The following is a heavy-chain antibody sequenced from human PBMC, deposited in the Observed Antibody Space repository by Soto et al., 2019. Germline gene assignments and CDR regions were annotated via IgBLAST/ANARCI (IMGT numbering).Heavy chain of an antibody. CDR2: ISGSGSST. CDR3: AKGGATGTTPHLDY. J-gene: IGHJ4*02. V-gene: IGHV3-23*01. Sequence: GGSLGLSCAASGFTFSSYAMSWVRQVPGKGLEWVSGISGSGSSTYYADSVKGRFTISRDNSKNTRYLQLNSLRADETALYYCAKGGATGTTPHLDYWGQGTLVTVSS. CDR1: GFTFSSYA. D-gene: IGHD1-7*01.